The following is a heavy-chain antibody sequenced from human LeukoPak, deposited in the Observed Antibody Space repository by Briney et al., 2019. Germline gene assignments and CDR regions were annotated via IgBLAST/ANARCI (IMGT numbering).Heavy chain of an antibody. CDR3: ARTRYSSGWYDY. D-gene: IGHD6-19*01. V-gene: IGHV5-51*01. J-gene: IGHJ4*02. CDR2: IYPGDSDT. Sequence: GESLKISCKGSGYSFTTYWIGWVRQMPGKGLEWMGIIYPGDSDTRYSPSFQGQVTISADKSITTAYLEWSSLKASDTAMYYCARTRYSSGWYDYWGQGTLVTVSS. CDR1: GYSFTTYW.